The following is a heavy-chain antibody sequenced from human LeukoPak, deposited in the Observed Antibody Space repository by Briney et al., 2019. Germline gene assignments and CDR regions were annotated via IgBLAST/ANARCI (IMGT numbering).Heavy chain of an antibody. V-gene: IGHV1-69*01. J-gene: IGHJ4*02. CDR2: IIPIFGTA. CDR3: ARDLDTAMAMGY. Sequence: ASVKVSCKASGGTFSSYAISWVRQAPGQGLEWMGGIIPIFGTANYAQKFQGRVTITADESTSTAYTELSSLRSEDTAVYYCARDLDTAMAMGYWGQGTLVTVSS. CDR1: GGTFSSYA. D-gene: IGHD5-18*01.